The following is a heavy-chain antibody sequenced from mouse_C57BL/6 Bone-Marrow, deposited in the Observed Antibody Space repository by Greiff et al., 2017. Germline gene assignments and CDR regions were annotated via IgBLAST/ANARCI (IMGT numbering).Heavy chain of an antibody. CDR2: INPNNGGT. Sequence: EVQLQQSGPELVKPGASVKISCKASGYTFTDYYMNWVQQSHGKSLEWIGDINPNNGGTSYNQKFKDKATLTVDKSSSTAYMELRSLTSEDSAFYYGASRVYYDGSRYWNFDVWGRGTTVTVTS. CDR1: GYTFTDYY. CDR3: ASRVYYDGSRYWNFDV. J-gene: IGHJ1*03. V-gene: IGHV1-26*01. D-gene: IGHD1-1*01.